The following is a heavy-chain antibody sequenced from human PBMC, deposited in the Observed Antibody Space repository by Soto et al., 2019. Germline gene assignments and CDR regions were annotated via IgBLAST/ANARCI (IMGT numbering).Heavy chain of an antibody. Sequence: SETLSLTCTVSGGSISSGAYYWSWIRQHPGKGLEWIGYIYYSGSTYYNPSLESRVTLSVDTSRKQFSLKVSSVTAADTAVYYCARANYFDSSGPFDYWGPATLVTVSS. J-gene: IGHJ4*02. D-gene: IGHD3-22*01. CDR3: ARANYFDSSGPFDY. V-gene: IGHV4-31*03. CDR2: IYYSGST. CDR1: GGSISSGAYY.